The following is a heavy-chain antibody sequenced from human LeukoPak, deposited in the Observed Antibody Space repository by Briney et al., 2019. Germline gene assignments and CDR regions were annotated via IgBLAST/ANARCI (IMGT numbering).Heavy chain of an antibody. Sequence: ASVKVSCKASGYTFTSYDINWVRQATGQGLEWMGWMNPNSGNTGYAQKFQGRVTMTRNTSISTAYMELSSLRSEDTAVYYCARGGVLRYFDWLLPLDYWGQGTLVTVSS. CDR3: ARGGVLRYFDWLLPLDY. CDR1: GYTFTSYD. J-gene: IGHJ4*02. CDR2: MNPNSGNT. V-gene: IGHV1-8*01. D-gene: IGHD3-9*01.